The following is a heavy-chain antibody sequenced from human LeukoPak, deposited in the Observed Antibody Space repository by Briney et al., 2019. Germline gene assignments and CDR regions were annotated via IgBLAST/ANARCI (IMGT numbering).Heavy chain of an antibody. CDR1: GGSISSGSYY. CDR3: ARGLYYYDSSGYYLWGFDI. CDR2: IYTSGST. Sequence: PSQTLSLTCTVSGGSISSGSYYWSWIRQPAGKGLEWIGRIYTSGSTNYNPSLKSRVTISVDTSKNQFSLKLSSVTAADTAVYYCARGLYYYDSSGYYLWGFDIWGHGTMVTVSS. J-gene: IGHJ3*02. D-gene: IGHD3-22*01. V-gene: IGHV4-61*02.